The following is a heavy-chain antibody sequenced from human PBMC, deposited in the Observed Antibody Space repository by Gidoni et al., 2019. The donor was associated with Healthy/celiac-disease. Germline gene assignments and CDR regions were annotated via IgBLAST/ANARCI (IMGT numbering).Heavy chain of an antibody. CDR1: GGTFSSYA. CDR2: IIPIFGTA. J-gene: IGHJ4*02. CDR3: ACMGATTGYFDY. Sequence: QVQLVQSGAAVKQPGSSVKVSCKASGGTFSSYAISWVRQAPGQGLEWMGGIIPIFGTANYAQKFQGRVTITADESTSTAYMELSSLRSEDTAVYYCACMGATTGYFDYWGQGTLVTVSS. D-gene: IGHD1-26*01. V-gene: IGHV1-69*01.